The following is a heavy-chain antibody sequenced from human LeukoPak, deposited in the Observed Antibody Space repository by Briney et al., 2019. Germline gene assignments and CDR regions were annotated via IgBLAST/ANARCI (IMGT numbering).Heavy chain of an antibody. CDR3: ARALEQVYYYYMDV. V-gene: IGHV4-4*07. CDR1: GGSISSYY. CDR2: IYTSGST. J-gene: IGHJ6*03. D-gene: IGHD3-16*02. Sequence: SETLSLTCTVSGGSISSYYWSWLRQPAGKGLEWIGRIYTSGSTNYNPSLKSRVTMSVDTSKNQFSLKLSSVTAADTAVYYCARALEQVYYYYMDVWGKGTTVTVSS.